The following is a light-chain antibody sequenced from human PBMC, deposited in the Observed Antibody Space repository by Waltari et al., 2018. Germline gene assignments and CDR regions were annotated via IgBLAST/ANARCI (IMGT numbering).Light chain of an antibody. CDR1: RRDVGSYDL. CDR3: CSYAGSNWV. CDR2: EGS. Sequence: QSALTQPASVSGSPGQSITLSCTAPRRDVGSYDLVSWYQQHPGRAPKLMIYEGSKRPSGVSNRFSGSKSGNTASLTISGLQAEDEADYYCCSYAGSNWVFGGGTKLTVL. J-gene: IGLJ3*02. V-gene: IGLV2-23*01.